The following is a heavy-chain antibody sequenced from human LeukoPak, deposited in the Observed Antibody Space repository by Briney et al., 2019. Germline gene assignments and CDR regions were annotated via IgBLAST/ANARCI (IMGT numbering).Heavy chain of an antibody. CDR2: IIPIFGTA. CDR1: GGTFSSYA. D-gene: IGHD5-12*01. J-gene: IGHJ4*02. Sequence: SVKVSCKASGGTFSSYAISWVRQAPGQGLEWMGGIIPIFGTANYAQKFQGRVTITADESTSTAYMELSSLRSEDTAVYYCASTDMVMGYYFDYWGQGTLVTVSS. CDR3: ASTDMVMGYYFDY. V-gene: IGHV1-69*01.